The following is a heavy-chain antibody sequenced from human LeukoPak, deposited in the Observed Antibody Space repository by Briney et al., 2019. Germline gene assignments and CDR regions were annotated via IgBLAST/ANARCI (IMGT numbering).Heavy chain of an antibody. D-gene: IGHD3-10*01. V-gene: IGHV3-48*03. CDR3: AREDYYGSGSYYLPRSFDY. CDR2: ISSSGSTI. CDR1: GFTFSSYE. J-gene: IGHJ4*02. Sequence: ESGGSLRLSCAASGFTFSSYEMNWVRQAPGKGLEWVSYISSSGSTIYYADSVKGRFTISRDNAKNSLYLQMNSLRAEDTAVYYCAREDYYGSGSYYLPRSFDYWGQGTLVTVSS.